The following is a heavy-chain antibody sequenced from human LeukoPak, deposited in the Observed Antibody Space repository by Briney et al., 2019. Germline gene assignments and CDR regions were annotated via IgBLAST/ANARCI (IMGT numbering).Heavy chain of an antibody. D-gene: IGHD5-12*01. CDR3: ARGGYSGYNPFDY. V-gene: IGHV1-3*01. Sequence: ASVKVSCKASGYTFTSYAMHWVRQAPGQRLEWMGWINAGNGDTKYSQKFQGRVTITRDTSASTVYMELSSLRSEDTAVYYCARGGYSGYNPFDYWGQGTLVTVSS. J-gene: IGHJ4*02. CDR1: GYTFTSYA. CDR2: INAGNGDT.